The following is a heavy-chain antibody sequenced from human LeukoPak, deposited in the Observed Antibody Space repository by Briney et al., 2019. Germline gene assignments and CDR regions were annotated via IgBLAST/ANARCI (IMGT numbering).Heavy chain of an antibody. D-gene: IGHD1-7*01. J-gene: IGHJ6*03. V-gene: IGHV4-34*01. CDR2: INDSGRI. Sequence: RSETLSLTCAVYGGSFSNYYWSWIRPPPGKGLEWIGRINDSGRINYNPSLRSPVTVSVYTYKNQLSLRLTSVTATDTAVYYCARRWNYGRNYYIDVWGNGATVSVSS. CDR3: ARRWNYGRNYYIDV. CDR1: GGSFSNYY.